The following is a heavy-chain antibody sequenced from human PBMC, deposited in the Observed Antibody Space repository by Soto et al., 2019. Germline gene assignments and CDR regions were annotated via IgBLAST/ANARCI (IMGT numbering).Heavy chain of an antibody. CDR3: AKDRYVAGLYYSDY. V-gene: IGHV3-30*18. Sequence: PGGSLRLSCAASGFTLSSYGMHWVRQAPGKGLEWVAVISYDGSNKYYADSVKGRFTISRDNSKNTLYLQMNSLRAEDTAVYYCAKDRYVAGLYYSDYGGQGTLFTVSS. CDR2: ISYDGSNK. CDR1: GFTLSSYG. D-gene: IGHD6-19*01. J-gene: IGHJ4*02.